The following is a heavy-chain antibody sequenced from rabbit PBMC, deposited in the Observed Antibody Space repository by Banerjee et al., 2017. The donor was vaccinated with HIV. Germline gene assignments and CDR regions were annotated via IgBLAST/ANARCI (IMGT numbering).Heavy chain of an antibody. CDR2: INTGSGRT. Sequence: QSLEESGGDLVKPGASLTLTCTASGFDLSSYYYMCWVRQAPGKGLEWIACINTGSGRTWYASWVNGRFTISKTSSTTVTLQMTSLTVADTATYFSARGDSRAFFNLWGPGTLVTVS. CDR3: ARGDSRAFFNL. D-gene: IGHD4-1*01. CDR1: GFDLSSYYY. J-gene: IGHJ4*01. V-gene: IGHV1S40*01.